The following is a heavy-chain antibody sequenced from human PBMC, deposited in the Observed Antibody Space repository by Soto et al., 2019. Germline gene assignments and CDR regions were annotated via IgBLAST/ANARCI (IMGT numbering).Heavy chain of an antibody. J-gene: IGHJ4*01. CDR1: GFTFSDYY. CDR3: ARGGGSGWTPDY. V-gene: IGHV3-11*05. D-gene: IGHD6-19*01. Sequence: QVQLVESGGGLVKPGGSLRLSCAASGFTFSDYYMSWIRQAPGKGLEWLSYIRGSSSHRDYANSVKGRFTISRDNAKNLLYLLMNSLRVEDTAVYYCARGGGSGWTPDYWGRGTRVTVSS. CDR2: IRGSSSHR.